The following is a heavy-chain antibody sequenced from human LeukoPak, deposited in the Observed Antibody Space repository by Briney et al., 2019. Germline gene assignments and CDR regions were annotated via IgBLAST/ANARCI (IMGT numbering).Heavy chain of an antibody. CDR1: GGSISSSSYY. CDR3: ARDQRWNYYDSSGSGPYWYFDL. D-gene: IGHD3-22*01. Sequence: SETLSLTCTVSGGSISSSSYYWGWIRQPPGKGLEWIGSIYYSGSTYYNPSLKSRVTISVDTSKNQFSLKLSSVTAADTAVYYCARDQRWNYYDSSGSGPYWYFDLWGRGTLVTVSS. V-gene: IGHV4-39*02. J-gene: IGHJ2*01. CDR2: IYYSGST.